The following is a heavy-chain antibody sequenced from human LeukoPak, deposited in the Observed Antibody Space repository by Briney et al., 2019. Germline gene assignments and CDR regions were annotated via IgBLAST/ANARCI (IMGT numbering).Heavy chain of an antibody. CDR1: GFTFSSYS. CDR2: ISSSSYI. CDR3: AREAYYGSGRTWDV. Sequence: PGGSLRLSCAASGFTFSSYSMNWVRQAPGKGLEWVSSISSSSYIYYADSVKGRFTISRDNAKNSLYLQMNSLRAEDTAVYYCAREAYYGSGRTWDVWGKGTTVTVSS. V-gene: IGHV3-21*01. J-gene: IGHJ6*04. D-gene: IGHD3-10*01.